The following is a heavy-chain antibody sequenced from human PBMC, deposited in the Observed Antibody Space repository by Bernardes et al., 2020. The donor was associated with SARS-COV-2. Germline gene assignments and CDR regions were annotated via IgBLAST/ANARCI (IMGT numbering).Heavy chain of an antibody. V-gene: IGHV1-18*01. Sequence: ASVKVSCKASGYTFTSYGISWVRQAPGQGLEWMGWISAYNGNTNYAQKLQGRVTMTTDTSTSTAYMELRSLRSDDTAVYYCARDSSLQYCSSTSCYYYYYGMDVWGQGTTVTVSS. J-gene: IGHJ6*02. CDR2: ISAYNGNT. CDR1: GYTFTSYG. D-gene: IGHD2-2*01. CDR3: ARDSSLQYCSSTSCYYYYYGMDV.